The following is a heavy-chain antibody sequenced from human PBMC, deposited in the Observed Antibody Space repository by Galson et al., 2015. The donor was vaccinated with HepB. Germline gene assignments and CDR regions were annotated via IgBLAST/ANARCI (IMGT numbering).Heavy chain of an antibody. CDR2: INPNSGGT. V-gene: IGHV1-2*02. CDR1: GYTFTGYY. CDR3: AGVMIVVVPAASSFDY. J-gene: IGHJ4*02. D-gene: IGHD2-2*01. Sequence: SVKVSCKASGYTFTGYYMYWVRQAPGQGLEWMGWINPNSGGTNYAQKLQGRVTMTTDTSTSTAYMELRSLRSDDTAVYYCAGVMIVVVPAASSFDYWGQGTLVTVSS.